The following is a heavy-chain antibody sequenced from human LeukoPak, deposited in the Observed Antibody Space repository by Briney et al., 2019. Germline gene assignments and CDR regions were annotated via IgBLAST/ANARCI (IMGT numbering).Heavy chain of an antibody. CDR1: GGSFSGYY. V-gene: IGHV4-34*01. CDR3: ARRALITMIVAGAFDI. CDR2: INHSGST. J-gene: IGHJ3*02. Sequence: SETLSLTCAVYGGSFSGYYWSWIRQPPGKGLEWIGEINHSGSTNYNPSLKSRVTISVDTSKNQFSLKLSSVTAADTAVYYCARRALITMIVAGAFDIWGQGTMVTVSS. D-gene: IGHD3-22*01.